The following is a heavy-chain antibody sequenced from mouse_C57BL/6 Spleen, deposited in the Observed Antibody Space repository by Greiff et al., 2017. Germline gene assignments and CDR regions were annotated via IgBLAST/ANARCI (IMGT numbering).Heavy chain of an antibody. Sequence: VQLQQSGAELVKPGASVKLSCTASGFTIKDYYMHWVKQRTEQGLEWIGRIDPEDGETKYAPKFQVKATITADTSSNTAYLQLSSLTSEDTAVYYCASYYYGSSYGMDYWGQGTSVTVSS. CDR3: ASYYYGSSYGMDY. J-gene: IGHJ4*01. CDR2: IDPEDGET. V-gene: IGHV14-2*01. CDR1: GFTIKDYY. D-gene: IGHD1-1*01.